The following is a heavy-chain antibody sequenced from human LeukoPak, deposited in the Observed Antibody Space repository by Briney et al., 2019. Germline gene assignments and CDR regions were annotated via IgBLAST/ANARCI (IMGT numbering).Heavy chain of an antibody. D-gene: IGHD4-17*01. CDR3: APGGDYTFFDY. CDR2: ISYDGSNK. V-gene: IGHV3-30*03. J-gene: IGHJ4*02. CDR1: GFTFGSYG. Sequence: GGSLRLSCAASGFTFGSYGMHWVRQAPGKGLEWVAVISYDGSNKYYADSVKGRFTISRDNSKNTLYLQMNSLRAEDTAVYYCAPGGDYTFFDYWGQGTLVTVSS.